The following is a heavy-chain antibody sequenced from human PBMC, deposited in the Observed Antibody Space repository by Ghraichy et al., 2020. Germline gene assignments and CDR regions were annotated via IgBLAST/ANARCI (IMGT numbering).Heavy chain of an antibody. CDR2: IIPILGIA. CDR1: GGTFSSYA. Sequence: SVKVSCKASGGTFSSYAISWVRQAPGQGLEWMGRIIPILGIANYAQKFQGRVTITADKSTSTAYMELSSLRSEDTAVYYCARYSGYSSSSEYYYYGMDVWGQGTTVTVSS. J-gene: IGHJ6*02. V-gene: IGHV1-69*04. D-gene: IGHD6-6*01. CDR3: ARYSGYSSSSEYYYYGMDV.